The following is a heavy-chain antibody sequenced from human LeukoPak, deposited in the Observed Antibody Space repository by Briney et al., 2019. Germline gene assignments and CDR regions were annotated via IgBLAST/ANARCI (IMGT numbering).Heavy chain of an antibody. CDR2: IYYSGST. CDR1: GGSISSYY. D-gene: IGHD2-2*01. CDR3: ARSPPHPFGYCSSTSCCGHYYYMDV. Sequence: SETLSLTCTVSGGSISSYYWSWIRQPPGKGLEWIGYIYYSGSTNYNPSLKSRVTISVDTSKNQFSLKLSSVTAADTAVYYCARSPPHPFGYCSSTSCCGHYYYMDVWGKGTTVTVSS. J-gene: IGHJ6*03. V-gene: IGHV4-59*01.